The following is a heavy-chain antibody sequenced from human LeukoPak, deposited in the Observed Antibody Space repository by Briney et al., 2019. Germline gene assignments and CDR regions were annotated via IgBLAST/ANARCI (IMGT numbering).Heavy chain of an antibody. CDR1: GGSISSSSYY. D-gene: IGHD3-10*01. J-gene: IGHJ4*02. CDR3: ARQGSYYYGSGTYYNGHFDY. Sequence: SETLSLTCTVSGGSISSSSYYWGWIRQPPGKGLEWIGSIYYSGNTFYNPSLKSRVTISVDTSKNQFSLKLSSVTAADTAVYYCARQGSYYYGSGTYYNGHFDYWAQGTLVTVSS. CDR2: IYYSGNT. V-gene: IGHV4-39*01.